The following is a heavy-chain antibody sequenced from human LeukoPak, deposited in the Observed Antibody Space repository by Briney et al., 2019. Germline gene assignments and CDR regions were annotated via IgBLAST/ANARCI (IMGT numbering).Heavy chain of an antibody. Sequence: SETLSLTCTVSGGSISSSSYYWGWIRQPPGKGLEWIVSIYYSGSTYYNPPLKSRVTISVYTSKNQFSMKLSSVTAADTAVYYCARGITGTNNWFDPWGQGTLVTVSS. CDR1: GGSISSSSYY. V-gene: IGHV4-39*01. CDR2: IYYSGST. CDR3: ARGITGTNNWFDP. J-gene: IGHJ5*02. D-gene: IGHD1/OR15-1a*01.